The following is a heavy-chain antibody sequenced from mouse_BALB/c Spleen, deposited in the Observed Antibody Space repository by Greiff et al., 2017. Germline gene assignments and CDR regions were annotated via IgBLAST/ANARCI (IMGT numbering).Heavy chain of an antibody. Sequence: VQLQQSGAELVKPGASVKLSCTASGFNIKDTYMHWVKQRPEQGLEWIGRIDPANGNTKYDPKFQGKATITADTSSNTAYLQLSSLTSEDTAVYYCGRGLGGAYWGQGTLVTVSA. D-gene: IGHD4-1*01. J-gene: IGHJ3*01. V-gene: IGHV14-3*02. CDR1: GFNIKDTY. CDR2: IDPANGNT. CDR3: GRGLGGAY.